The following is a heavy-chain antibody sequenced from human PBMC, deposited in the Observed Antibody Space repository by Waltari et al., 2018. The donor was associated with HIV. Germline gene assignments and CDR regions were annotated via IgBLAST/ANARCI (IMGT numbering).Heavy chain of an antibody. J-gene: IGHJ6*02. Sequence: QVQLVQSGAEVKKPGASVKVSCKASGYTFTSFGISCVRQAPGQGLEWRGWMSGYNGNTHYAQKLPGRVTMTTDTSTSTAYLELRSLRSDDTAVFYCARDNWNDYYYYGMDVWGQGTTVTVSS. CDR2: MSGYNGNT. CDR1: GYTFTSFG. CDR3: ARDNWNDYYYYGMDV. V-gene: IGHV1-18*01. D-gene: IGHD1-1*01.